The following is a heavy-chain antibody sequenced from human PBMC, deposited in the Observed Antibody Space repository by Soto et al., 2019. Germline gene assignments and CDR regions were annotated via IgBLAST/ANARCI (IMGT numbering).Heavy chain of an antibody. Sequence: EVQLVESGGGLVKPGGSLRLSCAASGFTFNIYTMNWVRQAPGKGLEWVSSISSSSNYIYYADSLKGRFTISRENAENSLYLQMNSLRAEDTAVYYCARDLYGDYAVDYWGQGTLVTVSS. CDR3: ARDLYGDYAVDY. CDR2: ISSSSNYI. D-gene: IGHD4-17*01. CDR1: GFTFNIYT. J-gene: IGHJ4*02. V-gene: IGHV3-21*01.